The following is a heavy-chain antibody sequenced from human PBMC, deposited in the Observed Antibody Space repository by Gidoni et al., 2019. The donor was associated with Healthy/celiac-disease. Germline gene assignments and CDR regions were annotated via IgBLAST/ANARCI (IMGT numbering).Heavy chain of an antibody. CDR2: ISSSSSYI. Sequence: EVQLVESGGGLVKPGGSLRLSCAASGFTFSSYSMNWVRQAPGRGLEWVTSISSSSSYIYYADSVKGRFTISRDNAKNSLYLQMNSLRAEDTAVYYCARLAGSLDVWGQGTTVTVSS. CDR1: GFTFSSYS. CDR3: ARLAGSLDV. V-gene: IGHV3-21*01. J-gene: IGHJ6*02.